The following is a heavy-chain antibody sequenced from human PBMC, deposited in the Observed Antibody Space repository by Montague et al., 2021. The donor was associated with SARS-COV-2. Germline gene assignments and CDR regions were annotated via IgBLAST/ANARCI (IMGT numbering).Heavy chain of an antibody. D-gene: IGHD3-22*01. CDR3: ARGYLSVSMTVVVFTSDSYYFDY. Sequence: SETLSLTCGVYGGSFGDDHWSWIRQPPGKGLEWIGDIKQIGSTNYNPSLKSRVTISVDTSRNQFSLKLTSVTAADTAVYFWARGYLSVSMTVVVFTSDSYYFDYWGQGALVTVSS. V-gene: IGHV4-34*01. CDR1: GGSFGDDH. CDR2: IKQIGST. J-gene: IGHJ4*02.